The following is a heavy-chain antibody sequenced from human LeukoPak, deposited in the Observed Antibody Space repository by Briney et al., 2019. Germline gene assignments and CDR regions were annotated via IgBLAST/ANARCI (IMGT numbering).Heavy chain of an antibody. CDR3: AKGTYDCYDNSGYYRGAFDI. D-gene: IGHD3-22*01. Sequence: GGSLRLSCAVSGFTFSTCTMHWVRQAPGKGLEWVAVISYDGSSEYYADSVKGRFTISRDSSKNTLYLQMNSLRVEDTAVYYCAKGTYDCYDNSGYYRGAFDIWGQGTVVTVSS. CDR2: ISYDGSSE. V-gene: IGHV3-30*04. J-gene: IGHJ3*02. CDR1: GFTFSTCT.